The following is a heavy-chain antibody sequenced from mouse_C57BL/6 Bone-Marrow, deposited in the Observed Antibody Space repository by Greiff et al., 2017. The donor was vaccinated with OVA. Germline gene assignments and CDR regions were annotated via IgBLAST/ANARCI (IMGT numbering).Heavy chain of an antibody. CDR1: GYTFTSYW. J-gene: IGHJ2*01. CDR2: IHPNSGST. CDR3: AKARFYFGY. Sequence: VQLQQPGAELVKPGASVKLSCKASGYTFTSYWMHWVKQRPGQGLEWIGMIHPNSGSTNYNEKFKSKATLTVDKSSSTAYMQLSSLTSGDSAVYYCAKARFYFGYWGQGTTLTVSS. V-gene: IGHV1-64*01.